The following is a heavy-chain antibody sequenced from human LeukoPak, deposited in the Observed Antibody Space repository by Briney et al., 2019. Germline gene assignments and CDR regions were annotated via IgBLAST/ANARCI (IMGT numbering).Heavy chain of an antibody. CDR3: ARGGSYYGYFDY. D-gene: IGHD1-26*01. Sequence: SEXLSLTCTVSGGSISSYYWGWTRQPPGKGLEWIGYIYYSGSTNYNPSLKSRVTISVDASKNQFSLKLSSVTAADTAVYYCARGGSYYGYFDYWGQGTLVTVSS. CDR2: IYYSGST. J-gene: IGHJ4*02. CDR1: GGSISSYY. V-gene: IGHV4-59*01.